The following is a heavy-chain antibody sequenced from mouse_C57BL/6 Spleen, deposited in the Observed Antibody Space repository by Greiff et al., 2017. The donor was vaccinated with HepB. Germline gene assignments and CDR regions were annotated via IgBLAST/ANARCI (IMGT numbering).Heavy chain of an antibody. CDR1: GYTFTSYW. CDR3: ARSTMVLDY. CDR2: IDPSDSYT. Sequence: VQLQQSGAELVMPGASVKLSCKASGYTFTSYWMHWVKQRPGQGLEWIGEIDPSDSYTNYNQKFKGKSTLTVDKSSSTAYMQLSSLTSEDSAVYYCARSTMVLDYWGQGTTLTVSS. D-gene: IGHD2-2*01. V-gene: IGHV1-69*01. J-gene: IGHJ2*01.